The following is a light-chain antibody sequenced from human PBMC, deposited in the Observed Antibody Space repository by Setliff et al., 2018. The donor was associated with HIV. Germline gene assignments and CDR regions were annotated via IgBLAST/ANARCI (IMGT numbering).Light chain of an antibody. CDR2: DDN. CDR3: QVWDSSSDHHV. J-gene: IGLJ1*01. CDR1: NIGSKS. V-gene: IGLV3-21*03. Sequence: SYELTQPPSASVAPGKTARITCGGNNIGSKSVHWYQQKPGQAPVLVVYDDNDRPSGIPERFSGSNSGNTATLTISRVEAGDEADYYCQVWDSSSDHHVFGTGTKV.